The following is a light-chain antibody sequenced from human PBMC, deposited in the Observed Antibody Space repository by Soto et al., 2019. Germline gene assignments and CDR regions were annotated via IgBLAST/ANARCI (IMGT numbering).Light chain of an antibody. V-gene: IGLV1-44*01. Sequence: QSVLTQPPSASGTPGQRVSISCSGSGSNIGSNTVNWNQQLPGTAPKLLMYNNNQRPSGVPDRFSGSKSGTSASLAISGLQSEDEADYYCAAWDDSLSGDVFGTGTKLTVL. CDR3: AAWDDSLSGDV. CDR1: GSNIGSNT. CDR2: NNN. J-gene: IGLJ1*01.